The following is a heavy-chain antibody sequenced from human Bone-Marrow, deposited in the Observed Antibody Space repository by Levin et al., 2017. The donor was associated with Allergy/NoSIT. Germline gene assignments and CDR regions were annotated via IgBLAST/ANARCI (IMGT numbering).Heavy chain of an antibody. D-gene: IGHD5-18*01. Sequence: GESLKISCAASDFTFKTFYMNWVRQAPGEGLEWVAYISSSTRITFYADSVKGRFTISRDNAKKTLFLQMNSLRVEDTAKYYCAREGSWSSTWLGNYYFDCWGQGTLVTVSS. CDR3: AREGSWSSTWLGNYYFDC. CDR2: ISSSTRIT. J-gene: IGHJ4*02. V-gene: IGHV3-48*04. CDR1: DFTFKTFY.